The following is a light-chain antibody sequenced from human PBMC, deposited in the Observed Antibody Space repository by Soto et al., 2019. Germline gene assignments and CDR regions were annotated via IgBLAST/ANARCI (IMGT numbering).Light chain of an antibody. CDR2: WAS. CDR3: QQYYSTPRLT. CDR1: QSVLYSSNNKNY. V-gene: IGKV4-1*01. Sequence: DIVMTQSPDSLAVSLGERATINCKSSQSVLYSSNNKNYLAWYQQKPGQPPKLLIYWASTRESGVPDRFNGSGSGTDFTLTISSLQAEDVAVYYCQQYYSTPRLTFGGGTKVEIK. J-gene: IGKJ4*01.